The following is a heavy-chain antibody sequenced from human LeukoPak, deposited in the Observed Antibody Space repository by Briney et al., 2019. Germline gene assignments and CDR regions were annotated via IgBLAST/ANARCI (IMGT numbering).Heavy chain of an antibody. V-gene: IGHV1-46*01. CDR2: INPSGGST. D-gene: IGHD4-17*01. CDR1: GYTFTSYY. Sequence: ASVKVSCKASGYTFTSYYMHWVRQAPGQGLEWMGIINPSGGSTSYAQKFQGRVTMTRDMSTSTVYMELSSRRSEDTAVYYCARLAPHTVTTGDYYYYYMDVWGKGTTVTISS. J-gene: IGHJ6*03. CDR3: ARLAPHTVTTGDYYYYYMDV.